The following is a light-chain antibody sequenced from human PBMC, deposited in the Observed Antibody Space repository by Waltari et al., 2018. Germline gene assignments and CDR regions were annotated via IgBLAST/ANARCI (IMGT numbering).Light chain of an antibody. J-gene: IGKJ3*01. CDR1: QSVLYSVNHKDY. CDR3: QQYYSVLPYA. CDR2: WAS. Sequence: DIVLTQSPDSLAVSLGERATINCKSSQSVLYSVNHKDYLAWYQQKPGQPPKLLIYWASTRESGVPDRFSGSGSGTDFTLTINSVQAEDVAVYYRQQYYSVLPYAFGPGTKVEIK. V-gene: IGKV4-1*01.